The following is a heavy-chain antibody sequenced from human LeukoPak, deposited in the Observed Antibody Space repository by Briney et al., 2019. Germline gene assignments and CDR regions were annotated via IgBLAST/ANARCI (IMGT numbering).Heavy chain of an antibody. Sequence: SVKVSCKASGGTFSSYAISWVRQAPRQGLEWMGRIIPILGIANYAQKFQGRVTITADKSTSTAYMELSSLRSEDTAVYYCARDHRVLAFDYWGQGTLVTVSS. CDR3: ARDHRVLAFDY. V-gene: IGHV1-69*04. CDR1: GGTFSSYA. J-gene: IGHJ4*02. CDR2: IIPILGIA. D-gene: IGHD2-8*02.